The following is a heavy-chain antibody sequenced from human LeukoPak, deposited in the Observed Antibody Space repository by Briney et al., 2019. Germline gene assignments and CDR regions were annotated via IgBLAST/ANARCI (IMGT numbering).Heavy chain of an antibody. V-gene: IGHV3-7*01. J-gene: IGHJ3*02. D-gene: IGHD6-13*01. Sequence: GGSLRLSCAASGFTFSSHWMTWVRQAPGKGLEWVANINQDGSERYYVDSVKGRFTISRDNAKNSLYLQMNSLRAEDTAVYYCARDSEYSSSFAFDIRGQGTMVTVSS. CDR2: INQDGSER. CDR1: GFTFSSHW. CDR3: ARDSEYSSSFAFDI.